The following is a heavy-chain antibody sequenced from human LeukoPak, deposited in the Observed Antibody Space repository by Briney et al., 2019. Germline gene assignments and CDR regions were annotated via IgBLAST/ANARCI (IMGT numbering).Heavy chain of an antibody. V-gene: IGHV3-74*01. CDR2: INTDGRST. D-gene: IGHD2-2*01. Sequence: GGSLRLSCAASGFTFSTYWMHWVRQAPGKGLVWVSRINTDGRSTDYADCVKGRFTNSRDNPKNTMYLQMNSLRAEDTAVYYCSSRACSSTSCYYYWGQGTLVTVSS. CDR1: GFTFSTYW. J-gene: IGHJ4*02. CDR3: SSRACSSTSCYYY.